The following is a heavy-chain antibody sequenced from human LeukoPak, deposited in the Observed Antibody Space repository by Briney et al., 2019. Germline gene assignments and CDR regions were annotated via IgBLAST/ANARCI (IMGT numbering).Heavy chain of an antibody. CDR2: INPNSGGT. CDR1: GYTFTGYY. CDR3: ARGAGATISYYHYYIDV. Sequence: ASVKVSCKASGYTFTGYYMHWVRQAPGQGLEWMGWINPNSGGTNYAQKFQGRVTMTRDTSISTAYMELSSLRSEDTAVYYCARGAGATISYYHYYIDVWGKGTTVTVSS. V-gene: IGHV1-2*02. D-gene: IGHD1-26*01. J-gene: IGHJ6*03.